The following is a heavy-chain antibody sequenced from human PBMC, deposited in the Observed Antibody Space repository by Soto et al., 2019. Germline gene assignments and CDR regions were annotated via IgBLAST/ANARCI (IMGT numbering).Heavy chain of an antibody. Sequence: PGGSLRLSCAASGFTFSSYAMSWVRQAPGKGLEWVSAISGSGGSTYYADSVKGRFTISRDNSKNTLYLQMNSLRAEDTAVYYSAKVLQVPYSTSSTQDNGPCDSWRQGTMVTVSS. V-gene: IGHV3-23*01. CDR1: GFTFSSYA. CDR3: AKVLQVPYSTSSTQDNGPCDS. CDR2: ISGSGGST. J-gene: IGHJ3*02. D-gene: IGHD5-18*01.